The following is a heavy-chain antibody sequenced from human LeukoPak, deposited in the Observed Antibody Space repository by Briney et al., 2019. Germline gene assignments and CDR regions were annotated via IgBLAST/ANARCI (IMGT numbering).Heavy chain of an antibody. Sequence: SETLSLTCAVYGGSFSGYYWSWIRQPPGKGLEWIGEINHSGSTNYNPSLKSRVTISVDTSKNQFSLKLSSVTAADTAVYYCARGLFYLGYCSGGSCLNWFDPRGQGTLVTVSS. CDR2: INHSGST. D-gene: IGHD2-15*01. CDR1: GGSFSGYY. V-gene: IGHV4-34*01. J-gene: IGHJ5*02. CDR3: ARGLFYLGYCSGGSCLNWFDP.